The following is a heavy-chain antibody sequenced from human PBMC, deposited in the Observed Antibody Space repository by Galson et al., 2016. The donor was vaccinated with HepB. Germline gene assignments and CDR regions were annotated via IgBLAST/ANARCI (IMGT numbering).Heavy chain of an antibody. V-gene: IGHV3-15*01. J-gene: IGHJ4*02. CDR3: STEYGFSSSQIDH. CDR1: GFTFSEAW. Sequence: SLRLSCATSGFTFSEAWMSWVRQAPGKGLEWVGRIKRNSDGGTTDYTAPVKGRFTISRDDSKNTVYLQMNSLKMEDTAVYYCSTEYGFSSSQIDHWGQGTLVTVSS. CDR2: IKRNSDGGTT. D-gene: IGHD6-13*01.